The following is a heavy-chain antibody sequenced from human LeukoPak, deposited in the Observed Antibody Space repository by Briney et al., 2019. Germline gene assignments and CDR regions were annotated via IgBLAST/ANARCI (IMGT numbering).Heavy chain of an antibody. V-gene: IGHV1-46*01. J-gene: IGHJ5*02. CDR2: INPSGGTT. Sequence: ASEKVSCKASGYTFTSYYMHWVRQAPGQGLEWMGIINPSGGTTTYAQKFQGRVTMTRDTSTSTVYMELSSLRSDDTAVYYCARLIPAAGTGWFDPWGQGTLVTVSS. CDR3: ARLIPAAGTGWFDP. CDR1: GYTFTSYY. D-gene: IGHD6-13*01.